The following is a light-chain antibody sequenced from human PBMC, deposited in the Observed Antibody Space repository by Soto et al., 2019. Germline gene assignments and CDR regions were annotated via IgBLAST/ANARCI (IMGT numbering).Light chain of an antibody. Sequence: DIQMTQSPSTLSASVGDRVSITCRASQSINNLMAWYQQKPGQAPKLLIYKASNLETGVPSRFSGSGSGTDFTLIISSLQPEDFATYFCQQSYSTPPWTFGQGTKVEIK. CDR1: QSINNL. J-gene: IGKJ1*01. CDR2: KAS. V-gene: IGKV1-5*03. CDR3: QQSYSTPPWT.